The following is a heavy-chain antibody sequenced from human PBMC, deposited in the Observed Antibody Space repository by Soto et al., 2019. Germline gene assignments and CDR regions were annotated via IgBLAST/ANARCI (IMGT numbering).Heavy chain of an antibody. J-gene: IGHJ6*02. Sequence: GESLKISCKGSGYSFTSYWIGWVRQMPGKGLEWMGLIYPGDSDTRYSPSFQGQVTISADKSISTAYLQWSSLKASDTAMYYCARYYREYYYDSSGYYTDYYYYGMDVWGQGTTVTVSS. D-gene: IGHD3-22*01. CDR2: IYPGDSDT. V-gene: IGHV5-51*01. CDR3: ARYYREYYYDSSGYYTDYYYYGMDV. CDR1: GYSFTSYW.